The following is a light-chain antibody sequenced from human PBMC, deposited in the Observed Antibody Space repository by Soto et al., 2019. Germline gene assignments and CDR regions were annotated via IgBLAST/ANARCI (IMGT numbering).Light chain of an antibody. J-gene: IGLJ3*02. CDR2: EVS. CDR3: SSYSSGSTLGV. Sequence: QSALTQPASVSGSPGQSITISCTGTSGDVGGYYYVSWYQQLPGKAPKLMISEVSNRPSGVSNRFSGSKSGNTASLTISGLQAEDEAVYYCSSYSSGSTLGVFGGGTKVTVL. V-gene: IGLV2-14*01. CDR1: SGDVGGYYY.